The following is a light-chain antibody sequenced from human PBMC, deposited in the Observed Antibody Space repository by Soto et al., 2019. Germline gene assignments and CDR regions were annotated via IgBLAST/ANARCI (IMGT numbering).Light chain of an antibody. CDR2: GAS. V-gene: IGKV3-20*01. J-gene: IGKJ2*01. CDR3: QQFGDSPPAFT. Sequence: EIVLTQSPATLSLSPGERATLSCRASQSVSSRYITWYQQKPGQAPRLLIYGASIRATGIPDRFSGSGSGTDFTLTISRLEAEDFAVYYCQQFGDSPPAFTFGQGTKLEI. CDR1: QSVSSRY.